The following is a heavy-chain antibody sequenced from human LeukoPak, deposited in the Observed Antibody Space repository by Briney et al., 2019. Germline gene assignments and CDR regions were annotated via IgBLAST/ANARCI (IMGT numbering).Heavy chain of an antibody. Sequence: SETLSLTCTVSGGSISSSSYYWGWIRQPPGKGLEWIGSMFYYGSTYYNASLKSRVTISLDTSKKQFSLKLRSVTAADTAVYYCARGGITSLLNWFDPWGQGILVTVSS. D-gene: IGHD3-16*01. J-gene: IGHJ5*02. CDR1: GGSISSSSYY. V-gene: IGHV4-39*07. CDR3: ARGGITSLLNWFDP. CDR2: MFYYGST.